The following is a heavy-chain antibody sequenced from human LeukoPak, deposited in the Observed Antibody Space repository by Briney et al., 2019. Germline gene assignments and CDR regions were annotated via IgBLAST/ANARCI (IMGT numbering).Heavy chain of an antibody. CDR1: GCTFTSYY. V-gene: IGHV1-46*01. J-gene: IGHJ5*02. CDR2: INPSGGST. D-gene: IGHD6-13*01. CDR3: ARDQGGTDSSWYGWFDP. Sequence: ASVKVSCKASGCTFTSYYMHWVRQAPGQGLEWMGIINPSGGSTSYAQKFQGRVTMTRDTSTSTVYMELSSLRSEDTAVYYCARDQGGTDSSWYGWFDPWGQGTLVTVSS.